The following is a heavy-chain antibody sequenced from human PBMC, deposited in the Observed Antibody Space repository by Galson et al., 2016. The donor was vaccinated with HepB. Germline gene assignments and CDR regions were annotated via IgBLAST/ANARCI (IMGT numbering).Heavy chain of an antibody. J-gene: IGHJ1*01. V-gene: IGHV4-31*03. Sequence: TLSLTCTVSGGSITGDPYFWTWIRQQPGEGLEWIGSIHFRGRTDYTPSLKSRSTISIDTSKKQFSLKLTSVTAADTAVYYCARLTTVVALLDWGQGTLVTVSS. D-gene: IGHD2-15*01. CDR1: GGSITGDPYF. CDR2: IHFRGRT. CDR3: ARLTTVVALLD.